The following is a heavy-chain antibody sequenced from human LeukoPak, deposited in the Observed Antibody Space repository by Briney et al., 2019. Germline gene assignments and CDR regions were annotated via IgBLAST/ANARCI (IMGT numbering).Heavy chain of an antibody. CDR1: GYTFTSYG. Sequence: GASVKVSCKASGYTFTSYGISWVRQAPGQGLEWMGWISAYNGNTNYAQKLQGRVTMTTDTSTSTAYMELRSMRSDDTAVYYCAETKKDYYDSSGYYRGWFDPWGQGTLVTVSS. CDR2: ISAYNGNT. J-gene: IGHJ5*02. CDR3: AETKKDYYDSSGYYRGWFDP. V-gene: IGHV1-18*01. D-gene: IGHD3-22*01.